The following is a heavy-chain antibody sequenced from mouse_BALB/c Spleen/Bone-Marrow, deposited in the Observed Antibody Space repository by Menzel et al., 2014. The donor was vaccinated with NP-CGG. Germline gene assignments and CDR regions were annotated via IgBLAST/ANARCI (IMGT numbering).Heavy chain of an antibody. Sequence: VQLQQSGAELAKPGASVKMSCKASGYTFTSYWMHWVKQRPGRGLEWIGYINPSTGYTEYNQKFKDKATLTADKSSSTAYMQLGSLTSEDSAVYYCARRAVRYFDYWGQGTTLTVSS. D-gene: IGHD2-13*01. J-gene: IGHJ2*01. CDR2: INPSTGYT. CDR1: GYTFTSYW. CDR3: ARRAVRYFDY. V-gene: IGHV1-7*01.